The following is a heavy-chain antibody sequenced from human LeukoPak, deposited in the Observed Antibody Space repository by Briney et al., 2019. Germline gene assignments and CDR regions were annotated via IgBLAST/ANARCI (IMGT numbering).Heavy chain of an antibody. D-gene: IGHD3-3*01. J-gene: IGHJ4*02. Sequence: SETLSLTCTVSGGSISSGDYYWSWIRQPPGKGLEWIGYIYYSGSTYYNPSLKSRVTISVDTSKNQFPLKLSSVTAADTAVYYCARGGVFGVVINFDYWGQGTLVTVSS. CDR2: IYYSGST. V-gene: IGHV4-30-4*08. CDR3: ARGGVFGVVINFDY. CDR1: GGSISSGDYY.